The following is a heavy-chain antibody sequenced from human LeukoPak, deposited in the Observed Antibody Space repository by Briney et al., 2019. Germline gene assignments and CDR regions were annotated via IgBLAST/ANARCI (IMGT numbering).Heavy chain of an antibody. CDR1: GYTFTSYY. CDR3: ARDRFSGITMARDDY. Sequence: ASVKVSCKASGYTFTSYYMHWVRQAPGQGLEWMGIINPSGGSTSYAQKFQGRVTMTRDMSTSTDYMELSRLRSDDTAVYYCARDRFSGITMARDDYWGQGTLVTVSS. J-gene: IGHJ4*02. V-gene: IGHV1-46*01. D-gene: IGHD3-10*01. CDR2: INPSGGST.